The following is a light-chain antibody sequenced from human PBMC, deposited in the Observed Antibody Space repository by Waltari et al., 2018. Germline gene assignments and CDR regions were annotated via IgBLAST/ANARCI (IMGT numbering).Light chain of an antibody. CDR3: AAWDDSLTGLWV. Sequence: QPVLTPPPSASGTPGQRVTISCSGSSPTIGRNYVNWYQQLPGTAPNLLIYTNIQRPSGVPDRFSGSKSGTSASLAISGLRSEDEADYYCAAWDDSLTGLWVFGGGTKLTVL. J-gene: IGLJ3*02. CDR2: TNI. V-gene: IGLV1-47*02. CDR1: SPTIGRNY.